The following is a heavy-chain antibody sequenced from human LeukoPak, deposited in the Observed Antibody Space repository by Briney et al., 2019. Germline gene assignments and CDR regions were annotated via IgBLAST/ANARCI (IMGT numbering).Heavy chain of an antibody. D-gene: IGHD3-16*01. J-gene: IGHJ5*02. V-gene: IGHV3-23*01. CDR3: GKEGGA. CDR1: GFRFSDYT. CDR2: IGGRGGST. Sequence: PGGSLRLSCAASGFRFSDYTMTWVRQAPGTGPEWVSAIGGRGGSTYYADSLGGRFTISRDNSKDMLYLQMNSLKVEDTATYYCGKEGGAWGQGTKVTVSS.